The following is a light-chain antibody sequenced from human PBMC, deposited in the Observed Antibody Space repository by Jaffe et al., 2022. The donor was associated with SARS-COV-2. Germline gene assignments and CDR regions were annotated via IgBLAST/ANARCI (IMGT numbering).Light chain of an antibody. J-gene: IGKJ1*01. CDR1: QSTSSY. Sequence: DIQMTQSPSSLSASVGDSVTITCRASQSTSSYLNWYQQKPGKAPKLLIYAASSLQSGVPPRFSGSGSGTDFTLTISSLQPEDFATYYCQQSYTTPAWTFGQGTKVEIK. V-gene: IGKV1-39*01. CDR2: AAS. CDR3: QQSYTTPAWT.